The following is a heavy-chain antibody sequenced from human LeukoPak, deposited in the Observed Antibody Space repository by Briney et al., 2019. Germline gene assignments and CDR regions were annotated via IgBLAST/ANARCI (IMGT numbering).Heavy chain of an antibody. CDR3: ARGPYGGNSRYFDY. Sequence: SVKVSCKASGGTFSSYAISWVRQAPGQGLEWMGRIIPIFGTANYAQKLQGRVTITTDESTSTAYMELSSLRSEDTAVYYCARGPYGGNSRYFDYWGQGTLVTVSS. V-gene: IGHV1-69*05. CDR1: GGTFSSYA. CDR2: IIPIFGTA. D-gene: IGHD4-23*01. J-gene: IGHJ4*02.